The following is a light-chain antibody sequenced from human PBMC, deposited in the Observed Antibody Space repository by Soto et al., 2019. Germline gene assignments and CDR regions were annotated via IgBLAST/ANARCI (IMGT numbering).Light chain of an antibody. J-gene: IGKJ4*01. CDR3: QQRRSRLT. Sequence: EIVLTQSPATLSLSPGERATPSCRASQSVSGYLAWYQQKPGQAPRLLIYDASTRATGIPARFSGSGSGTDFTLTISSLETEDFAVYYCQQRRSRLTFGGGTKVEIK. CDR2: DAS. V-gene: IGKV3-11*01. CDR1: QSVSGY.